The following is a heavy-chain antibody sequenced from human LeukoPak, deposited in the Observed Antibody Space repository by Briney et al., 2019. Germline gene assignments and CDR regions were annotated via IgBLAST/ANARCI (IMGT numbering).Heavy chain of an antibody. CDR3: ARGSESSGPSLYYYYMDV. CDR1: GGTFSSYA. CDR2: IIPIFGTA. J-gene: IGHJ6*03. D-gene: IGHD6-19*01. Sequence: GASVKVSCKASGGTFSSYAISWVRQAPGQGLEWMGGIIPIFGTANYAQKFQGRVTITADESTSTAYMELSSLRSEDTAVYYCARGSESSGPSLYYYYMDVWGKGTTVTISS. V-gene: IGHV1-69*13.